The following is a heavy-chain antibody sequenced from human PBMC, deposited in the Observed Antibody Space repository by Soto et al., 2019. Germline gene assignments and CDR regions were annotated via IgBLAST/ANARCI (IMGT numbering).Heavy chain of an antibody. J-gene: IGHJ4*02. Sequence: ALVKVSCKASGYTFTSYYMHWVRQAPGQGLEWMGIINPSGGSTSYAQKFQGRVTMTRDTSTSTVYMELSSLRSEDTAVYYCARDFLSIDYYDSSGPFDYWGQGTLVTVSS. V-gene: IGHV1-46*01. CDR3: ARDFLSIDYYDSSGPFDY. CDR1: GYTFTSYY. CDR2: INPSGGST. D-gene: IGHD3-22*01.